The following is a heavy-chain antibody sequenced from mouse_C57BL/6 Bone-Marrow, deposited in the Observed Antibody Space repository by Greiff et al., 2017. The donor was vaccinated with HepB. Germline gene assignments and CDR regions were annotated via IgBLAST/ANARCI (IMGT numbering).Heavy chain of an antibody. Sequence: EVKLVESGGDLVKPGGSLKLSCAASGFTFSSYGMSWVRQTPDKRLEWVATISSGGSYTYYPDSVKGRFTISRDNAKNTLYLQMSSLKSEDTAMYYCARLSYYGSSSYYFDYWGQGTTLTVSS. J-gene: IGHJ2*01. CDR1: GFTFSSYG. CDR2: ISSGGSYT. CDR3: ARLSYYGSSSYYFDY. V-gene: IGHV5-6*01. D-gene: IGHD1-1*01.